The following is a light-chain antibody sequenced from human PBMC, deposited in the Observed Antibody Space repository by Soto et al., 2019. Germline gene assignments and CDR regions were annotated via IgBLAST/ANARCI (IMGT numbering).Light chain of an antibody. Sequence: DIQVTQSPSTLSASVGDRVTLTCRASQSVSGWLAWYQQRPGKAPKLLIYDASSLQSGVPSRFSGSGSGTEFTLTISSLQPDDFATYYCQQYNSYSFGQGTKVDIK. CDR3: QQYNSYS. J-gene: IGKJ1*01. CDR1: QSVSGW. V-gene: IGKV1-5*01. CDR2: DAS.